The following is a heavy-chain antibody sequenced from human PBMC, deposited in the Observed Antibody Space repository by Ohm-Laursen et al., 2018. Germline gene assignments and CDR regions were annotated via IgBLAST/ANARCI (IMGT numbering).Heavy chain of an antibody. CDR3: ARGRLSGTRRALDI. Sequence: SVKVSCQTSGYTFINYDIHRVRQASGQGLEWMGWMNPKSGDTGYAHKFQGRVTMARNASISTANMEVSSLRSEDTAVYYCARGRLSGTRRALDIWGQGTMVTVSS. V-gene: IGHV1-8*01. CDR1: GYTFINYD. CDR2: MNPKSGDT. J-gene: IGHJ3*02. D-gene: IGHD1-7*01.